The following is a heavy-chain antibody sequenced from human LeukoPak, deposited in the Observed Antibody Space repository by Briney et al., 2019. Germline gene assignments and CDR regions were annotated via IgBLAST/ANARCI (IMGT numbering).Heavy chain of an antibody. V-gene: IGHV3-23*01. J-gene: IGHJ4*02. CDR2: LSGSGGST. D-gene: IGHD3-22*01. CDR1: GFTFSSYA. Sequence: QPGGSLRLSCAASGFTFSSYAMSWVRQAPGKGLEWVSALSGSGGSTYYADSVKGRFTISRDNSKNTLYLQMNSLRAEDTAVYYCAKVPERITMIVVARWCYFDYWGQGTLVTVSS. CDR3: AKVPERITMIVVARWCYFDY.